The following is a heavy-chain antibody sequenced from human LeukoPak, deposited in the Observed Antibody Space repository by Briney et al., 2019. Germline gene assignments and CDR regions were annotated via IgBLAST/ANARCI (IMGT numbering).Heavy chain of an antibody. CDR2: IFTSGST. CDR1: GGSISSYC. CDR3: ATSHDVKTAPYDL. D-gene: IGHD2-21*01. Sequence: SETLSLTCTVSGGSISSYCWSWVRQPPGKGLEGIGYIFTSGSTDYNPSLKSRVTMSVDTSKNQLSMELRFLTAADTAVYYCATSHDVKTAPYDLWGQGTLVTVSS. V-gene: IGHV4-4*09. J-gene: IGHJ5*02.